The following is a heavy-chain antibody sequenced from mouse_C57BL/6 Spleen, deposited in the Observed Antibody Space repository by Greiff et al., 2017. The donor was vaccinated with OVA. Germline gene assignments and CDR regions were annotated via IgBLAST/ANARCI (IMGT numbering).Heavy chain of an antibody. CDR3: ASGWDPYAMDY. J-gene: IGHJ4*01. D-gene: IGHD4-1*01. CDR1: GYTFTSYW. V-gene: IGHV1-69*01. CDR2: IDPSDSYT. Sequence: VQLQQPGAELVMPGASVKLSCKASGYTFTSYWMHWVKQRPGQGLEWIGEIDPSDSYTNYNQKFKGKSTLTVDKASSTAYMQLRSLTSEDSAVNYCASGWDPYAMDYWGQGTSVTVSS.